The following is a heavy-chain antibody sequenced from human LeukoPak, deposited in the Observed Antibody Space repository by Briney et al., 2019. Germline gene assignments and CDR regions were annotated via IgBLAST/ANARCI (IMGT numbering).Heavy chain of an antibody. Sequence: PGGSLRLSCAASGFTFSSYSMNWVRQAPGKGLEWVSSISSSSSYIYYADSVKGRFTISRDNAKNSLYLQMNSLRAEDTAVYYCELLWFGELSAFDIWGQGTMVTVSS. D-gene: IGHD3-10*01. J-gene: IGHJ3*02. CDR2: ISSSSSYI. CDR3: ELLWFGELSAFDI. V-gene: IGHV3-21*01. CDR1: GFTFSSYS.